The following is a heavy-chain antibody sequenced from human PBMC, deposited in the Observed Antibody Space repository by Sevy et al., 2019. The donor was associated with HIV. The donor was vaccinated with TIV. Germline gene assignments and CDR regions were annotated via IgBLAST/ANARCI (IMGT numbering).Heavy chain of an antibody. CDR3: VRAIATVDSF. D-gene: IGHD6-13*01. CDR2: INQDASVN. Sequence: GGSLRLSCVASQFNFDTYAIHWVRQAPGKGLEWVANINQDASVNYYADSVKGRFTISRDNARNLVSLQMNILRVEDTALYYCVRAIATVDSFWGQGTLVTVSS. J-gene: IGHJ4*02. V-gene: IGHV3-7*01. CDR1: QFNFDTYA.